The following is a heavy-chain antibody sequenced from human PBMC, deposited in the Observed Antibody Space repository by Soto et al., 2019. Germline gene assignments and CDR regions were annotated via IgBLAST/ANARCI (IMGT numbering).Heavy chain of an antibody. CDR2: IYYSGST. Sequence: AETLSLTCTVSGGSISSYYWSWIRQPPGKGLEWIGYIYYSGSTNYNPSLKSRVTISVDTSKNQFSLKLSSVTAADTAVYYCARGGTINYYYGMDVWGKGPTVTVSS. V-gene: IGHV4-59*01. CDR1: GGSISSYY. CDR3: ARGGTINYYYGMDV. D-gene: IGHD1-20*01. J-gene: IGHJ6*04.